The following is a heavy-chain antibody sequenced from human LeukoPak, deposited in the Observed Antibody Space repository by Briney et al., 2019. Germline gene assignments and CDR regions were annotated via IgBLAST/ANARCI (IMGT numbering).Heavy chain of an antibody. CDR2: INPNSGDT. D-gene: IGHD3-10*01. J-gene: IGHJ4*02. V-gene: IGHV1-2*02. CDR3: ARGGNYGSGTYTAFDY. CDR1: GYTFTGYY. Sequence: ASVKVSRKASGYTFTGYYMHWVRQAPGQGLQWMGWINPNSGDTHFAQKFQGRVTMTTDTSITTAYMELSRLRSDDTAVYYCARGGNYGSGTYTAFDYWGQGALVTVSS.